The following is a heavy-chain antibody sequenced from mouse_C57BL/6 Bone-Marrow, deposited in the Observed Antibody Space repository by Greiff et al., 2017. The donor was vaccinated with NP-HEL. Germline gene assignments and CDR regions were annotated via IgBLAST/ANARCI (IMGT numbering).Heavy chain of an antibody. V-gene: IGHV5-16*01. CDR3: ARSHYYGSSPYAMDY. J-gene: IGHJ4*01. D-gene: IGHD1-1*01. Sequence: EVQLVESEGGLVQPGSSMKLSCTASGFTFSDYYMAWVRQVPEKGLEWVANINYDGSSTYYLDSLKSRFIISRDNAKNILYLQMSSLKSEDTATYDCARSHYYGSSPYAMDYWGQGTSVTVSS. CDR1: GFTFSDYY. CDR2: INYDGSST.